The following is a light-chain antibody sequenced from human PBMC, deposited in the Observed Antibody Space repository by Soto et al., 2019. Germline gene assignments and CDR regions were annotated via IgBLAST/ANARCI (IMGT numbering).Light chain of an antibody. CDR2: YDD. CDR3: AAWDDSLDGVV. V-gene: IGLV1-36*01. CDR1: TSNTGNNA. Sequence: QSVLTQPPSVSEAPRQRVIISCSGSTSNTGNNAVSWYQQLPGKAPKLLIYYDDLLPSGVSDRFSGSKSGTSASLAISGLQSEDEADYYSAAWDDSLDGVVFGGGTKLTVL. J-gene: IGLJ2*01.